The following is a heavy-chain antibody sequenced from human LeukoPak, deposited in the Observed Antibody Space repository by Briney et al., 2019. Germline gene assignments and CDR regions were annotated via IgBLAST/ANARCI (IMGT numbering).Heavy chain of an antibody. J-gene: IGHJ4*02. D-gene: IGHD5-12*01. CDR2: ISGSGGST. V-gene: IGHV3-23*01. CDR1: GFIFNSYG. Sequence: SGGSLRLSCAASGFIFNSYGMSWVRQAPGKGLEWVSAISGSGGSTYYADSVKGRFTISRDNSKNTLYLQMNSLRAEDTAVYYCAYSGYDFDYWGQGTLVTVSS. CDR3: AYSGYDFDY.